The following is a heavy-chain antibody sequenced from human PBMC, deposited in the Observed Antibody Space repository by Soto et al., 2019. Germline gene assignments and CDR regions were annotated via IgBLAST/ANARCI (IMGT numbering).Heavy chain of an antibody. J-gene: IGHJ4*02. CDR3: ARVHLGYDILTGYYAYYFDY. CDR2: INPSGGST. D-gene: IGHD3-9*01. CDR1: GYTFTSYY. Sequence: ASVKVSCKASGYTFTSYYMHWVRQAPGQGLEWMGIINPSGGSTSYAQKFQGRVTMTRDTSTSTVYMELRSLRSEDTAVYYCARVHLGYDILTGYYAYYFDYWGQGTLVTVSS. V-gene: IGHV1-46*01.